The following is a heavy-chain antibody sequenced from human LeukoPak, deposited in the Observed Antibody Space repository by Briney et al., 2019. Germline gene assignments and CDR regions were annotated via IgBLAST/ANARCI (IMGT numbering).Heavy chain of an antibody. V-gene: IGHV4-31*03. CDR1: GGSISSGGYY. CDR3: ASQSTSSPATFVAFDI. Sequence: PSQTLSLTCTVSGGSISSGGYYWSWIRQHPGKGLEWFGYIYYSGSTYYNPSLKSRVTISVDTSKNQFSLKLSSVTAADTAVYYCASQSTSSPATFVAFDIWGQGTMVTVSS. D-gene: IGHD2/OR15-2a*01. J-gene: IGHJ3*02. CDR2: IYYSGST.